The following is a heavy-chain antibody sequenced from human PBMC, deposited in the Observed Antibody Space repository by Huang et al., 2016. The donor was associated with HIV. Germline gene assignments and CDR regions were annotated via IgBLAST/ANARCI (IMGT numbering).Heavy chain of an antibody. Sequence: QVHLQQWGAGLLKSAETLSLTCAVYGGSLSGYYWSWLRQTPGKGLAWIGEINHLWSPNYNPSLKSRVSISMDGSKNQFSLKLRSISDADTAVYFCARDTTKNPRGWFDPWGQGTLVTVSS. CDR2: INHLWSP. CDR1: GGSLSGYY. V-gene: IGHV4-34*02. J-gene: IGHJ5*02. D-gene: IGHD3-10*01. CDR3: ARDTTKNPRGWFDP.